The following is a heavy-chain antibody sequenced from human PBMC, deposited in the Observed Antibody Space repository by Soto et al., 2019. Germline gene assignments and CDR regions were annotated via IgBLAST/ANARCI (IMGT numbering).Heavy chain of an antibody. Sequence: PGGSLRLSCAASGFTLSDYYMTWIRQAPGKGLEWVSDISISGTTIHYADSVRGRFTVSRDNTKNTLYLQMNSLRAEDTAVYYCGRVSGYSFGYGYWGQGTLVTVS. CDR1: GFTLSDYY. CDR3: GRVSGYSFGYGY. D-gene: IGHD5-18*01. J-gene: IGHJ4*02. V-gene: IGHV3-11*04. CDR2: ISISGTTI.